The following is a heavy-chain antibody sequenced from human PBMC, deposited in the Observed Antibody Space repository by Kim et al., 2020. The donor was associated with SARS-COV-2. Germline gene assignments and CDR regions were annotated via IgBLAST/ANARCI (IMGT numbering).Heavy chain of an antibody. CDR3: ATDDLVGRKNPITMVRGVSFDY. Sequence: ASVKVSCKVSGYTLTELSMHWVRQAPGKGLEWMGGFDPEDGETIYAQKFQGRVTMTEDTSTDTAYMELSSLRSEDTAVYYCATDDLVGRKNPITMVRGVSFDYWGQGTLVTVSS. CDR2: FDPEDGET. CDR1: GYTLTELS. D-gene: IGHD3-10*01. J-gene: IGHJ4*02. V-gene: IGHV1-24*01.